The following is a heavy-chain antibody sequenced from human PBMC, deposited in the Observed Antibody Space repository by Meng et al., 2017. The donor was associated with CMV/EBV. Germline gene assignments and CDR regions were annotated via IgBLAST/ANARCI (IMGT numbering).Heavy chain of an antibody. Sequence: SETLSLTCTVSGGSISSSSYYWGWIRQTPGKGLEWIGSIYYSGSSYYNPSLKSRVTISVDTSKNQFSLKLSSVTAADTAVYYCASTGRLAPYYYYGMDVWGQGTTVTVSS. CDR3: ASTGRLAPYYYYGMDV. J-gene: IGHJ6*02. V-gene: IGHV4-39*01. CDR2: IYYSGSS. CDR1: GGSISSSSYY. D-gene: IGHD3-9*01.